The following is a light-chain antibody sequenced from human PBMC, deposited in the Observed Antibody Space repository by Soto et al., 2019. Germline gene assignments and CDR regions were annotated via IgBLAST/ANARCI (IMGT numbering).Light chain of an antibody. J-gene: IGKJ2*01. CDR3: QQGHDWSLT. CDR2: GVS. Sequence: EIVMTQSPATLSVSPGERATLSCRASQSISGELAWYQQRPGQPPRLLIYGVSTRATGVQDRFSGSGSGSDFTLTISGLPSEDFAVYYCQQGHDWSLTFCQGTRLDI. V-gene: IGKV3-15*01. CDR1: QSISGE.